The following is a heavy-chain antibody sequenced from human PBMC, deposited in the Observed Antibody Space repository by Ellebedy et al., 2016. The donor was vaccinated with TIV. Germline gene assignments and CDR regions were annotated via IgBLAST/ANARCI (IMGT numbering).Heavy chain of an antibody. Sequence: SETLSLXXTVSGGSISSYYWSWIRQPAGKGLEWIGRIYTSGSTNYNPSLKSRVTMSVDTSKNQFSLKLSSVTAADTAVYYCARGKYYDILTGGKNDAFDIWGQGTMVTVSS. V-gene: IGHV4-4*07. D-gene: IGHD3-9*01. CDR3: ARGKYYDILTGGKNDAFDI. J-gene: IGHJ3*02. CDR2: IYTSGST. CDR1: GGSISSYY.